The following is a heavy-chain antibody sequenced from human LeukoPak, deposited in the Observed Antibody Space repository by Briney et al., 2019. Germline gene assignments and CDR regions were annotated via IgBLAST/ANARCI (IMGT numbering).Heavy chain of an antibody. J-gene: IGHJ3*02. D-gene: IGHD6-19*01. Sequence: SESLSLTCTVSGGSISSYYWSWIRQPAGKGLEWIGRIYISGSTNYNPSLKSRVTMSVDTSKNQFSLKLSSVTAADTAVYYCARDVGIAVVPDAFDIWGQGTMVTVSS. CDR1: GGSISSYY. CDR2: IYISGST. V-gene: IGHV4-4*07. CDR3: ARDVGIAVVPDAFDI.